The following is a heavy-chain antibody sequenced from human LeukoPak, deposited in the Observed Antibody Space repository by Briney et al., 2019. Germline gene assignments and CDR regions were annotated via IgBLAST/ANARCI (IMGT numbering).Heavy chain of an antibody. CDR3: ARDNVDTAMVFYGMDV. CDR1: GFTFSSCE. J-gene: IGHJ6*02. CDR2: ISSSGSTI. V-gene: IGHV3-48*03. D-gene: IGHD5-18*01. Sequence: GGSLRLSCAASGFTFSSCEMNWVRQAPGKGLEWVSYISSSGSTIYYADSVKGRFTISRDNAKNSLYLQMNSLRAEDTAVYYCARDNVDTAMVFYGMDVWGQGTTVTVSS.